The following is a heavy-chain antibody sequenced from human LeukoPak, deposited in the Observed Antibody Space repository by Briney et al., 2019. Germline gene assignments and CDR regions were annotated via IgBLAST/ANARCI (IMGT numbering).Heavy chain of an antibody. V-gene: IGHV5-51*01. CDR2: IYPGDSDT. CDR1: GYSFTSYW. D-gene: IGHD1-26*01. Sequence: GESLKISCKGSGYSFTSYWIGWVRQMPGKGLEWMGIIYPGDSDTRYSPSFQGQVTISADKSISTAYLQWSSLKASDTAIYYCARRCCGSYYPMDVWGKGTTVTVSS. J-gene: IGHJ6*03. CDR3: ARRCCGSYYPMDV.